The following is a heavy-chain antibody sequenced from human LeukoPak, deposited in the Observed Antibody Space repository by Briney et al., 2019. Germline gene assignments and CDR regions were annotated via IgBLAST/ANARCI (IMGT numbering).Heavy chain of an antibody. CDR2: INPNSGGT. J-gene: IGHJ4*02. CDR3: ARDRPLDADDYYGFYYFDY. Sequence: ASVKVSCKASGYTFTRYYMHWVRQAPGQGLEWMGWINPNSGGTNHAQKFQGRVTMTRDTSISTAYMELSRLRSDDTAVYYCARDRPLDADDYYGFYYFDYWGQGTLVTVSS. CDR1: GYTFTRYY. D-gene: IGHD3-10*01. V-gene: IGHV1-2*02.